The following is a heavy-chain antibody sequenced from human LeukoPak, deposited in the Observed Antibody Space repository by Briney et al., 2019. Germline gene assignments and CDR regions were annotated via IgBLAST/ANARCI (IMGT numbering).Heavy chain of an antibody. V-gene: IGHV1-8*01. D-gene: IGHD6-6*01. CDR2: MNPNSGNT. CDR1: GYTFTSYD. J-gene: IGHJ4*02. CDR3: ARLPKYSRPLDY. Sequence: ASVKVSCKASGYTFTSYDINWVRQATGQGLEWMGWMNPNSGNTAYAQKFQGRVTMSRDTSISTAYMELSSLRSEDTAVYYCARLPKYSRPLDYWGQGTLVAVSS.